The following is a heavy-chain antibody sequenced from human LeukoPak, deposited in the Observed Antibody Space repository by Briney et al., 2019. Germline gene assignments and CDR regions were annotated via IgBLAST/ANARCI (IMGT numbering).Heavy chain of an antibody. CDR3: ARDEYSSSSAYYYGMDV. D-gene: IGHD6-6*01. V-gene: IGHV1-46*01. CDR1: GYSFIRYH. J-gene: IGHJ6*02. CDR2: LKLYDGSI. Sequence: ASVKVSCKASGYSFIRYHIHWVRQAPGQGLEWMGVLKLYDGSISHAQKFQGRVTITADESTSTAYMELSSLRSEDTAVYYCARDEYSSSSAYYYGMDVWGQGTTVTVSS.